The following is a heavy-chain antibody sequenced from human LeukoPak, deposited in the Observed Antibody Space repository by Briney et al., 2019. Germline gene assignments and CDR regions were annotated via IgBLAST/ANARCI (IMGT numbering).Heavy chain of an antibody. D-gene: IGHD2-21*02. V-gene: IGHV1-46*01. CDR3: ASEVYCGGDCYSPLRAFDI. Sequence: GASVKVSCKASGYTFTSYYMHWVRQAPGQGLEWMGIINPSGGSTSYAQKFQGRVTMTRDTSTSTVYMELSSLRSEDTAVYYCASEVYCGGDCYSPLRAFDIWGQGTMVTVSS. CDR1: GYTFTSYY. CDR2: INPSGGST. J-gene: IGHJ3*02.